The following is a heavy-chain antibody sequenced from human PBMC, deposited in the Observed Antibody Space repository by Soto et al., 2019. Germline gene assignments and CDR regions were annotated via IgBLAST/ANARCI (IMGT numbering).Heavy chain of an antibody. CDR2: INHSGST. CDR1: GGSFSGYY. CDR3: ARGQWFGELPY. D-gene: IGHD3-10*01. J-gene: IGHJ4*02. Sequence: SETLSLTCAVYGGSFSGYYWSWIRQPPGKGLEWIGEINHSGSTNYNPSLKSRVTISVDTSKNQFSLKLSSVTAADTAVYYCARGQWFGELPYWGQGTLVTVSS. V-gene: IGHV4-34*01.